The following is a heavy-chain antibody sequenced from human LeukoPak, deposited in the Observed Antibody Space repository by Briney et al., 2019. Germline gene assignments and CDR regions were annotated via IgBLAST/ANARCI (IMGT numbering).Heavy chain of an antibody. CDR2: IRSKANSYAT. CDR3: TRPHYDSSGYYYAFDY. CDR1: GFTFSGSA. J-gene: IGHJ4*02. D-gene: IGHD3-22*01. Sequence: GGSLRLSCAASGFTFSGSAMHWVRQASGKGLEGVGRIRSKANSYATAYAAPVKGRFTISRDDSKNTAYLQMNSLKTEDTAVYYCTRPHYDSSGYYYAFDYWGQGTLVTVSS. V-gene: IGHV3-73*01.